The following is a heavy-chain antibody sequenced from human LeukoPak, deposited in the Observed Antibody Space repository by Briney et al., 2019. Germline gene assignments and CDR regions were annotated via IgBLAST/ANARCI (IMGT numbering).Heavy chain of an antibody. CDR1: GFTLSTYS. Sequence: GGSLRLSCVVSGFTLSTYSINWVRQAPGKGLEWVSSIRSKIRYIYSADSVNGRFTISRDNAKNSLSLQMNSLRAEDTAVYYCARCSGSSTYHSDDYWGQGTLVTVSS. V-gene: IGHV3-21*01. D-gene: IGHD2-15*01. CDR3: ARCSGSSTYHSDDY. J-gene: IGHJ4*02. CDR2: IRSKIRYI.